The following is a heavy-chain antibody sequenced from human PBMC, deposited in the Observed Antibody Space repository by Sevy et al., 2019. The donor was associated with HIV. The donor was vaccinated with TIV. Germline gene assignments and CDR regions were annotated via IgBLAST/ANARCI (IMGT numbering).Heavy chain of an antibody. CDR3: GRHRLLPWGGGAFDI. CDR1: GFTFSSYW. Sequence: GGSLRLSCAASGFTFSSYWMSWVRQAPGKGLEWVANIKQDGSEKYYVDSVKGRFTISRDNAKNSLYLQMNILRAEDPAVYYCGRHRLLPWGGGAFDIWGQGTMVTVSS. J-gene: IGHJ3*02. CDR2: IKQDGSEK. D-gene: IGHD3-16*01. V-gene: IGHV3-7*01.